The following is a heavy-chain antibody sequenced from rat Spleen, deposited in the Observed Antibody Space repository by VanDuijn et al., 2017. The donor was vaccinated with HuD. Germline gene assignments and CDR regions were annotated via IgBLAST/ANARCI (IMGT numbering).Heavy chain of an antibody. J-gene: IGHJ2*01. D-gene: IGHD1-10*01. V-gene: IGHV5-25*01. Sequence: EVQLVESGGGLVQPGRSLKLSCAASGFTFSNYDMAWVRQAPTKGLEWVASISTSGGSTYYRDSVKGRFTVSRDNAKSTLYLQMDSLRSEDTATYYCARRQLGDYWGQGVMVTVSS. CDR2: ISTSGGST. CDR3: ARRQLGDY. CDR1: GFTFSNYD.